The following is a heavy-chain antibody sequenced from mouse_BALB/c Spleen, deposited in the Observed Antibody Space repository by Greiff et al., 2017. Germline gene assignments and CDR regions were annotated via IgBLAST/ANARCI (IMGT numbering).Heavy chain of an antibody. CDR1: GYSITSDYA. J-gene: IGHJ2*01. CDR2: ISYSGST. CDR3: ARGGNYYGSSYEDY. V-gene: IGHV3-2*02. D-gene: IGHD1-1*01. Sequence: EVQLVESGPGLVKPSQSLSLTCTVSGYSITSDYAWNWIRQFPGNKLEWMGYISYSGSTSYNPSLKSRISITRDTSKNQFFLQLNSVTTEDTATYYCARGGNYYGSSYEDYWGQGTTLTVSS.